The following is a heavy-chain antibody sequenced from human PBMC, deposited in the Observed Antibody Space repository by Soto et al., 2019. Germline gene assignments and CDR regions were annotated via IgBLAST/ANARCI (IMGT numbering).Heavy chain of an antibody. D-gene: IGHD2-21*01. CDR1: GDSVSSDTAT. CDR3: ASESQVKSGLAS. Sequence: SQTLSLTCAISGDSVSSDTATWDWIRQSPSRGLEWLGRTYYRSKWYKDYAVSVKSRINISPDTSKNQFSLQLNSVTPEDTAVYYCASESQVKSGLASLGQGNLVTVS. J-gene: IGHJ4*02. V-gene: IGHV6-1*01. CDR2: TYYRSKWYK.